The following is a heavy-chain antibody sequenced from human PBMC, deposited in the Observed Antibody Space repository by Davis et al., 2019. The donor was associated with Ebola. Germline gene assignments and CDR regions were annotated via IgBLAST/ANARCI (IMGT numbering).Heavy chain of an antibody. V-gene: IGHV4-30-4*01. Sequence: SETLSLTCTVSGGSISSGDYYWSWIRQPPGKGLEWIGYIYYSGSTSYNPSLKRRVTMSIDTSKNQFSLKLSSVTAADTAVYYCARDALGSSSWETFDYWGQGTLVTVSS. D-gene: IGHD6-13*01. CDR1: GGSISSGDYY. CDR3: ARDALGSSSWETFDY. J-gene: IGHJ4*02. CDR2: IYYSGST.